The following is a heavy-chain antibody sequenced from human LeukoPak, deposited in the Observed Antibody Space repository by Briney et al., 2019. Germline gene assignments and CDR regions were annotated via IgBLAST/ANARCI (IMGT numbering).Heavy chain of an antibody. V-gene: IGHV4-39*01. J-gene: IGHJ3*02. CDR2: MYYSGST. CDR3: ARHRMYYYDTSGRGVADAFDI. CDR1: GGSINSSSYY. D-gene: IGHD3-22*01. Sequence: SETLSLTCAVSGGSINSSSYYWGWIRQPPGKGLEWIGSMYYSGSTYYNPSLKSRVTISVDTSKNQFSLKLSSVTAADTAVYYCARHRMYYYDTSGRGVADAFDIWGQGTMVTVSS.